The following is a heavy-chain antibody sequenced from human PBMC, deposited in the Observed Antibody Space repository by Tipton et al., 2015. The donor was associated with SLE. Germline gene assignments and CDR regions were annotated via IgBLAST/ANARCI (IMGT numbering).Heavy chain of an antibody. CDR2: INHSGST. D-gene: IGHD6-19*01. J-gene: IGHJ5*02. CDR3: ATGSGGDVWFDP. CDR1: GGSFSGYY. Sequence: TLSLTCAVYGGSFSGYYWSWIRQPPGKGLEWIGEINHSGSTNYNPSLKSRVTISVDTSKNQFSLKLSSVTAADTAVYYCATGSGGDVWFDPWGQGTLVTVSS. V-gene: IGHV4-34*01.